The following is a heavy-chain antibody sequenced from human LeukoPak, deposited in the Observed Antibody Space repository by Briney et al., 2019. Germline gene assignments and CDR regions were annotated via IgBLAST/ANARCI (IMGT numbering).Heavy chain of an antibody. CDR1: GGSIRSSSYE. CDR2: IYYSGST. CDR3: ARLRIVGATTIDY. V-gene: IGHV4-39*01. J-gene: IGHJ4*02. Sequence: SETLSLACTVSGGSIRSSSYEWGWIRQPPGKGLEWVGSIYYSGSTYYNPSLKSRVTISVDTSKNQFSLKLSSVTAADTAVYYCARLRIVGATTIDYWGQGTLVTVSS. D-gene: IGHD1-26*01.